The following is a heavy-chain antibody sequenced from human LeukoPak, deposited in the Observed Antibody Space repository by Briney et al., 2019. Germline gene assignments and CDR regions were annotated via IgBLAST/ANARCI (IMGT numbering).Heavy chain of an antibody. Sequence: VASVKVSCNASGYTFPSYFMHWVRQAPGQGLEWMGIINPTGGSTTYAQKFQGRVTMTRDTSTSTVYMELSSLRSDDTAVYYCARTAARRFDYWGQGTLVTVSS. V-gene: IGHV1-46*01. CDR2: INPTGGST. CDR1: GYTFPSYF. CDR3: ARTAARRFDY. J-gene: IGHJ4*02. D-gene: IGHD6-6*01.